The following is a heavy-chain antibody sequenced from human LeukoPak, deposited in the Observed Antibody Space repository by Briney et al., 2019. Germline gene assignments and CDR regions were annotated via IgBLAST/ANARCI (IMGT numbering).Heavy chain of an antibody. J-gene: IGHJ3*02. CDR3: TIGLAGDWDAFDI. Sequence: ASVKVSCKTSGYTFTTCAVHWVRQAPGQRLEWMGWIHADSGNTKYSQKLQGRVAIARDTSESTIYMELTSLRIEDTAVYFCTIGLAGDWDAFDIWGLGTMVTVSS. CDR2: IHADSGNT. D-gene: IGHD6-19*01. CDR1: GYTFTTCA. V-gene: IGHV1-3*01.